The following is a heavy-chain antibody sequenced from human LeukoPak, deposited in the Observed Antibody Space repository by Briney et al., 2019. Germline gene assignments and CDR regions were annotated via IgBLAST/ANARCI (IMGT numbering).Heavy chain of an antibody. CDR2: INPSGGST. Sequence: GASVRVSCKASGYTFTSYYMHWVRQAPGQGLEWMGIINPSGGSTSYVEKFQGRVTMTRDTSASTVFMELSSLRSEDTAVYYCARGYYYDSSGRGAFFDYWGQGTLVTVSS. CDR1: GYTFTSYY. J-gene: IGHJ4*02. V-gene: IGHV1-46*01. CDR3: ARGYYYDSSGRGAFFDY. D-gene: IGHD3-22*01.